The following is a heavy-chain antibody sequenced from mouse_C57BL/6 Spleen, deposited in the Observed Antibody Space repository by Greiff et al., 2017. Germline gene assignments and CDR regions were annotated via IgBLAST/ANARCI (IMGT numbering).Heavy chain of an antibody. CDR3: TRWVYDYDGYYYAMDY. D-gene: IGHD2-4*01. Sequence: VQLQQSGTVLARPGASVKMSCKTSGYTFTSYWMHWVKQRPGQGLEWIGAIYPGNSDTSYNQKFKGKATLTAVTSASTAYMELSSLTNEDSAVYYCTRWVYDYDGYYYAMDYWGQGTSVTVSA. V-gene: IGHV1-5*01. CDR2: IYPGNSDT. J-gene: IGHJ4*01. CDR1: GYTFTSYW.